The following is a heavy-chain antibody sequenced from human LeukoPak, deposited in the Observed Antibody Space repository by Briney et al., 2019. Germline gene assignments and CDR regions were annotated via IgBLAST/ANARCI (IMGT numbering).Heavy chain of an antibody. Sequence: GGSLRLSCAASGFTFSSYGIHWVHQAPGKGLEWVAVISYDGSNKYYADSVKGRFTISRDNSKNTLYLQMNSLRAEDTAVYYCANGYSYGPMTYFDYWGQGTLVTVSS. D-gene: IGHD5-18*01. V-gene: IGHV3-30*18. CDR2: ISYDGSNK. CDR3: ANGYSYGPMTYFDY. J-gene: IGHJ4*02. CDR1: GFTFSSYG.